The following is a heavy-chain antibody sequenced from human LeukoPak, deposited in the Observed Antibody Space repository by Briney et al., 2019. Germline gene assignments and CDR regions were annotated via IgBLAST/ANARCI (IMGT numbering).Heavy chain of an antibody. Sequence: SETLSLTCTVSGGSISSYYWSWIRQPPGKGLEWIGYIYYSGSTNYNPSLKSRVTISVDTSKNQFSLKLSCVTGGDRAVYYCARGDYVDWFGLWGPGTLVTVSS. CDR3: ARGDYVDWFGL. CDR2: IYYSGST. V-gene: IGHV4-59*01. D-gene: IGHD3-10*02. CDR1: GGSISSYY. J-gene: IGHJ5*02.